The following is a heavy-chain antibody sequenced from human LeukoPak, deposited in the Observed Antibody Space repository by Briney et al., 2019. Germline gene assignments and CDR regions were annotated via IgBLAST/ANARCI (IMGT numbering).Heavy chain of an antibody. CDR1: GGSISSGGYY. Sequence: PSQTLSLTCTVSGGSISSGGYYWSWIRQHPGKGLEWIGSIYYSGSTYYNPSLKSRVTISVDTSKNQFSLKLSSVTAADTAVYYCARQGDCSGGSCHYWVYWGQGTLVTVSS. J-gene: IGHJ4*02. V-gene: IGHV4-30-2*03. CDR2: IYYSGST. D-gene: IGHD2-15*01. CDR3: ARQGDCSGGSCHYWVY.